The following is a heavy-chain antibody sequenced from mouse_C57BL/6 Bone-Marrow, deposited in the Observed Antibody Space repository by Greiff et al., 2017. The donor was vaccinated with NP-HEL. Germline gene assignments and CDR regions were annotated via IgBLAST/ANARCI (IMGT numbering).Heavy chain of an antibody. V-gene: IGHV1-81*01. Sequence: VQLQQSGAELARPGASVKLSCKASGYTFTSYGISWVKQRPGQGLEWIGEIYPRSGNTYYNEKFKGKATMTADKSSSTAYMELRSLTSEDAAVYFCARDNAYDVGYWGQGTTLTVSS. CDR2: IYPRSGNT. CDR1: GYTFTSYG. J-gene: IGHJ2*01. CDR3: ARDNAYDVGY. D-gene: IGHD2-2*01.